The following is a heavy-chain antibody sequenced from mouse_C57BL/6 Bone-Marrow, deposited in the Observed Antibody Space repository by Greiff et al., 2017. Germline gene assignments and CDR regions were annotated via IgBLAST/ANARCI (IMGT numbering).Heavy chain of an antibody. Sequence: VQLQQSGPGLVKPSQSLSLTCSVTGYSITSGYYWNWIRQFPGNKLEWMGYISYDGSNNYNPSLKNRISITRDTSKNQFFLKLNSVTTEDTATYYCASGDGYYPAWFAYWGQGTLVTVSA. V-gene: IGHV3-6*01. CDR3: ASGDGYYPAWFAY. D-gene: IGHD2-3*01. CDR1: GYSITSGYY. J-gene: IGHJ3*01. CDR2: ISYDGSN.